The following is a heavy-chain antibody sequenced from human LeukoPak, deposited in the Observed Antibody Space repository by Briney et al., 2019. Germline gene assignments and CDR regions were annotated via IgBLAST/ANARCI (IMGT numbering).Heavy chain of an antibody. CDR2: IRPSGDNT. D-gene: IGHD3-10*01. Sequence: GGSLRLSCAASGFTFSSYDMTWVRQAPGRGLEWVSSIRPSGDNTYYGDSVKGRFTISRDNAKNSLYLQMNSLRAEDTAVYYCARSVGSGSYFLGYYYYYMDVWGKGTTVTISS. CDR3: ARSVGSGSYFLGYYYYYMDV. V-gene: IGHV3-21*01. J-gene: IGHJ6*03. CDR1: GFTFSSYD.